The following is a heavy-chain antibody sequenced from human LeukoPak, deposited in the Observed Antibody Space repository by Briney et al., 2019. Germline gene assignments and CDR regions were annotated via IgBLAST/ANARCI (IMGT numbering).Heavy chain of an antibody. V-gene: IGHV4-39*02. J-gene: IGHJ4*02. Sequence: PSETLSLTCTVSGGSISSSSYYWGWIRRPPGKGLEWIGSIYYSGSTYYNPSLKSRVTISVDTSKNQFSLKLSSVTAADTAVYYCARESPNSGSYPFDYWGQGTLVTVSS. D-gene: IGHD1-26*01. CDR2: IYYSGST. CDR3: ARESPNSGSYPFDY. CDR1: GGSISSSSYY.